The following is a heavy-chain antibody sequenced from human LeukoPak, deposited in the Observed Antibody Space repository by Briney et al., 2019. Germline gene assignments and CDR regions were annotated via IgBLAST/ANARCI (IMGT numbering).Heavy chain of an antibody. CDR3: ARDYGGNSWLGMDV. D-gene: IGHD4-23*01. J-gene: IGHJ6*02. Sequence: MTSETLSLTCTVSGGSISSGDYYWSWLRQPPGKGLEWIGYIYYSGSTYYNPSLKSRVTISVDTSKNQFSLKLSSVTAADTAVYYCARDYGGNSWLGMDVWGQGTTVTVSS. V-gene: IGHV4-30-4*01. CDR2: IYYSGST. CDR1: GGSISSGDYY.